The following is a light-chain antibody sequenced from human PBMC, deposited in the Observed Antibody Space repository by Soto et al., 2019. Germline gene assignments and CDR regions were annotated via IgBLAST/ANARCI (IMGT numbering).Light chain of an antibody. CDR2: GAS. CDR1: QSVRDN. V-gene: IGKV3D-15*01. J-gene: IGKJ4*01. CDR3: QQYNNWPLT. Sequence: EIVMTQSPATLSVSPGERATLSCRASQSVRDNLAWYKQKSGQAPRLLIYGASIRATGIPARFSGSGSGTDFTLTISSLQSEDFAVYYCQQYNNWPLTFGGGTKVEIK.